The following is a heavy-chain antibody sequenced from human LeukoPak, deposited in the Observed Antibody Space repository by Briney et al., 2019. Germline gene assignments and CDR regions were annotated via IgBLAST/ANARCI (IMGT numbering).Heavy chain of an antibody. V-gene: IGHV4-34*01. Sequence: TSETLSLTCAVYGGSFSGYYWSWIRQPPGKGLEWIGEINHSGSTNYNPSLKSRVTISVDTSKNQFSLKLSSVTAADTAVYYCARGGMGRRPAYPHGVWGQGTLVTVSS. D-gene: IGHD3-16*01. J-gene: IGHJ4*02. CDR2: INHSGST. CDR3: ARGGMGRRPAYPHGV. CDR1: GGSFSGYY.